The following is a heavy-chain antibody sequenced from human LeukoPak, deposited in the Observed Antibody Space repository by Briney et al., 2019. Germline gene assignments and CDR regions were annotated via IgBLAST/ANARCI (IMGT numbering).Heavy chain of an antibody. CDR1: GLTFSSYG. CDR2: INQDGSEK. V-gene: IGHV3-7*01. D-gene: IGHD6-19*01. CDR3: ARVGGGDGSGWSTTDY. Sequence: GGSLRLSCAASGLTFSSYGMSWVRQAPGKGLEWVANINQDGSEKYDVDSAKGRFTISRDNAKNSLYLQMNSLRVEDTAMYYCARVGGGDGSGWSTTDYWGQGTLVTISS. J-gene: IGHJ4*02.